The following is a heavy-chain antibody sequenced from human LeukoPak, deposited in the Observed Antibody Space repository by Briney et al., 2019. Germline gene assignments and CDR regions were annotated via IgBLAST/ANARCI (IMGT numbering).Heavy chain of an antibody. D-gene: IGHD3-10*01. CDR3: AKDITVGFGEGFDY. CDR2: ISWNSGSI. J-gene: IGHJ4*02. Sequence: GGSLRLSCAVSGFTFDDYAMHWVRQAPGKGLEWVSGISWNSGSIGYADSVRGRYTISRDNAKHSLSLQVKRLRAEDTALYYCAKDITVGFGEGFDYWGQGTLVTVSS. CDR1: GFTFDDYA. V-gene: IGHV3-9*01.